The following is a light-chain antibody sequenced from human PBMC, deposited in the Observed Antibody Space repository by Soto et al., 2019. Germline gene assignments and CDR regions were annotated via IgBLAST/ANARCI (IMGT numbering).Light chain of an antibody. CDR1: SSDVGGYNY. CDR2: EVS. J-gene: IGLJ3*02. V-gene: IGLV2-14*01. CDR3: SSYTSSSPWV. Sequence: QSALTQPASVSGSPGQSITISCTGTSSDVGGYNYVSWYQQHPGKAPKLMIYEVSNRPSGVSNRFSGSKSGNTASLIISGIQAEDEADYYCSSYTSSSPWVFGGGTKLTVL.